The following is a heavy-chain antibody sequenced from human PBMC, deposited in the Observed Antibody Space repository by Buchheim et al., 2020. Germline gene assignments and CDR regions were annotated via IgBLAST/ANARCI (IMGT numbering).Heavy chain of an antibody. J-gene: IGHJ6*02. D-gene: IGHD3-3*01. V-gene: IGHV4-59*10. CDR2: IYTSGST. CDR1: GGSFTGYY. Sequence: QVQLQQWGAGLLKPSETLSLTCAVYGGSFTGYYWSWIRQPAGKGLEWIGRIYTSGSTNYNPSLKSRVTMSVDTSKNQFSLKLSSVTAADTAVYYCARDRGYYDFWSGYFSPAYGMDVWGQGTT. CDR3: ARDRGYYDFWSGYFSPAYGMDV.